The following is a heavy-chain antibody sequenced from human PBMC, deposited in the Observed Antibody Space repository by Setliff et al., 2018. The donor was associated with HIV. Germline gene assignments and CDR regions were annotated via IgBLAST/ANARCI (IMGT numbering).Heavy chain of an antibody. CDR2: IIPIFGTA. Sequence: ASVKVSCKASGGTFSSYAISWVRQTPGQGLEWMGGIIPIFGTANYAQKFQGRVTITADESTSTAYMELSSLRSEDTAVYYCARGYDYLYYGMDVWGQGTTVTVSS. J-gene: IGHJ6*02. V-gene: IGHV1-69*13. CDR1: GGTFSSYA. D-gene: IGHD1-1*01. CDR3: ARGYDYLYYGMDV.